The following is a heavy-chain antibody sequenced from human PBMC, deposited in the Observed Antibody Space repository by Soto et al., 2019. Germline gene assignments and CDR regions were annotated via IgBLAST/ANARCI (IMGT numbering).Heavy chain of an antibody. V-gene: IGHV2-5*02. CDR1: GFSLSTSGVG. J-gene: IGHJ4*02. Sequence: QITLKESGPTLVKPTQTLTLTCTFSGFSLSTSGVGVGWIRQPPGKALAWLALISWDDDKRYSPSLKSRLTITKDISINQVVLTMTNMDPVDTSTYYSAHESFAWLSFDYWGQGTLVTVSS. D-gene: IGHD3-9*01. CDR2: ISWDDDK. CDR3: AHESFAWLSFDY.